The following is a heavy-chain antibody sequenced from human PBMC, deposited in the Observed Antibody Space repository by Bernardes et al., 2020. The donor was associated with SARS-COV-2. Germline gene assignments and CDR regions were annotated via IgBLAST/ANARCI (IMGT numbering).Heavy chain of an antibody. CDR2: ISGSGGST. D-gene: IGHD5-12*01. CDR1: GFTFSSYA. CDR3: ARGLYSGYEYYFDY. J-gene: IGHJ4*02. V-gene: IGHV3-23*01. Sequence: GGSLRLSCAASGFTFSSYAMSWVRQAPGKGLEWVSAISGSGGSTYYADSVKGRFTISRDNSKNTLYLQMNSLRAEDTAVYYCARGLYSGYEYYFDYWGQGTLVTVSS.